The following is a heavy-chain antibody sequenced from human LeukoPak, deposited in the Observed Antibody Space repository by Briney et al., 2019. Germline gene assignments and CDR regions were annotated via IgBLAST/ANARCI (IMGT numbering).Heavy chain of an antibody. J-gene: IGHJ4*02. Sequence: SVKVSCKASGGTFSSYAISWVRQAPGRGLEWMGRIIPILGIANYAQKFQGRVTITADKSTSTAYMELSSLRSEDTAVYYCAGGEWGIAAAGTGYWGQGTLVTVSS. CDR1: GGTFSSYA. V-gene: IGHV1-69*04. D-gene: IGHD6-13*01. CDR3: AGGEWGIAAAGTGY. CDR2: IIPILGIA.